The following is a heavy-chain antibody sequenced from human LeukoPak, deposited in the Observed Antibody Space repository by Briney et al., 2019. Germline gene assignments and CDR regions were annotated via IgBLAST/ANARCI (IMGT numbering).Heavy chain of an antibody. CDR2: IYPGDSDT. V-gene: IGHV5-51*01. Sequence: GESLKISCKTSGYSFSNYWIGWVRQMPGRGLEWMGIIYPGDSDTRYSPSFQGQVTISADKSISTAYLQWTSLKASDTAVYYCARLGGDPGHLGENSWGQGTLVTVSS. D-gene: IGHD3-10*01. J-gene: IGHJ4*02. CDR3: ARLGGDPGHLGENS. CDR1: GYSFSNYW.